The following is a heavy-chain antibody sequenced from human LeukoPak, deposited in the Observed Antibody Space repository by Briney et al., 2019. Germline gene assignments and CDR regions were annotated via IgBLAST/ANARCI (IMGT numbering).Heavy chain of an antibody. V-gene: IGHV1-18*01. CDR1: GYTFDTYG. D-gene: IGHD5-18*01. J-gene: IGHJ4*02. CDR3: ARDLLRGYSYGVTAY. CDR2: ISANNGNT. Sequence: AASVKVSCKASGYTFDTYGISWVRQAPGQGLEWMGWISANNGNTIYAQTVQGRVTMTPDTSTSTAYMELRSLRSDDTAVYYCARDLLRGYSYGVTAYWGQGALVTVSS.